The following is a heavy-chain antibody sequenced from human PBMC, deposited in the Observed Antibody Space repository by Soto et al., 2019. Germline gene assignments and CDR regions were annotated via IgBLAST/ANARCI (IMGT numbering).Heavy chain of an antibody. D-gene: IGHD5-18*01. CDR3: ARGYSYGRRFDY. J-gene: IGHJ4*02. CDR1: GGSISSSSYY. V-gene: IGHV4-39*01. Sequence: SETLSLTCTASGGSISSSSYYWGWIRQPPGKGLEWIGSIYYSGSTYYNPSLKSRVTISVDTSKNQFSLKLSSVTAADTAVYYCARGYSYGRRFDYWGQGTLVTVS. CDR2: IYYSGST.